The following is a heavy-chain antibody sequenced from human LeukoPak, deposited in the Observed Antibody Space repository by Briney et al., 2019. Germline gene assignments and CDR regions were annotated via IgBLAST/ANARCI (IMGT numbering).Heavy chain of an antibody. V-gene: IGHV6-1*01. CDR3: ARGRYSGSHAPGYGMDV. J-gene: IGHJ6*02. CDR1: GDSVSSNSAA. D-gene: IGHD1-26*01. CDR2: TYYRSKWYN. Sequence: SQTLSLTCAISGDSVSSNSAAWNWIRQSPSRGLGWLGRTYYRSKWYNDYAVSVKSRITINPDTSKNQFSLQLNSVTPEDTAVYYCARGRYSGSHAPGYGMDVWGQGTTVTVSS.